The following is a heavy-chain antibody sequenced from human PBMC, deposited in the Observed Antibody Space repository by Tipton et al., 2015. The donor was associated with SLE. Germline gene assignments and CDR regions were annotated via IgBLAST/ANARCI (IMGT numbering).Heavy chain of an antibody. J-gene: IGHJ6*03. D-gene: IGHD3-22*01. CDR2: INPRGGST. CDR1: GYTFSSYS. CDR3: ARDALNFYDSGDVRYYHMDV. Sequence: VQLVQSGPEVKKPGASVKVSCKASGYTFSSYSMHWVRQAPGQALEWMGIINPRGGSTRYAQKFQGRVIMTRDTSTSAVYMELTSLRSEDTAMYYCARDALNFYDSGDVRYYHMDVWGKGTTVTVSS. V-gene: IGHV1-46*01.